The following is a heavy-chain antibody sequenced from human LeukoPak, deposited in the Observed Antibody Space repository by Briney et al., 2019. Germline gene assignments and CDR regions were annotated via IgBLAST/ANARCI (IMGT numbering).Heavy chain of an antibody. CDR3: ARDFESCTSASCYALFDF. V-gene: IGHV1-8*01. CDR2: MNPNSGNT. Sequence: GASVTVSCKASGYTFTSYDINWVRQAAGQGLEWMGWMNPNSGNTGYAQKFQGRVTMTRNTSISTAYMELSRLRSDDTAVYYCARDFESCTSASCYALFDFWGQGTLVTVSS. D-gene: IGHD2-2*01. J-gene: IGHJ4*02. CDR1: GYTFTSYD.